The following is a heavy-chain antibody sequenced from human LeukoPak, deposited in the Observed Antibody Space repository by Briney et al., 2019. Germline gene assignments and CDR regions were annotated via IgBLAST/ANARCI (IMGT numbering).Heavy chain of an antibody. CDR3: ASRKLDGYNMNDY. J-gene: IGHJ4*02. CDR1: GGSISSYY. D-gene: IGHD5-24*01. V-gene: IGHV4-59*12. Sequence: SETLSLTCTVSGGSISSYYWSWIRQPPGKGLEWIGYIYYSGSTNYNPSLKSRVTISVDTSKNQFSLKLSSVTAADTAVYYCASRKLDGYNMNDYWGQGTLVTVSS. CDR2: IYYSGST.